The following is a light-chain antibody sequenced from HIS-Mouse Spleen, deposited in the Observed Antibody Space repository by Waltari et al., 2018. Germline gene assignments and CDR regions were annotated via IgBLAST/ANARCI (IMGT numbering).Light chain of an antibody. J-gene: IGKJ5*01. V-gene: IGKV1-27*01. CDR3: QKYNSAPT. CDR2: AAS. CDR1: QGIRNY. Sequence: DIQMTQSPSSLSASVGDRVTITCRASQGIRNYLAWYQQKPGKVPKLLIYAASTLQSGVPSRFSGSGSGTDFTLTISSLQPEDVATYYCQKYNSAPTFGQGTRLEIK.